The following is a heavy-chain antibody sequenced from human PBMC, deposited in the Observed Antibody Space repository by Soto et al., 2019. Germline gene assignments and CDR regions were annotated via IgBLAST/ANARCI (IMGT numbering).Heavy chain of an antibody. D-gene: IGHD3-10*01. V-gene: IGHV3-30*18. CDR2: ISYDGSNK. J-gene: IGHJ6*03. CDR1: GFTFSSYG. Sequence: GGSLRLSCAASGFTFSSYGMRWVRQAPGKGLEWVAVISYDGSNKYYADSVKGRFTISRDNSKNTLYLQMNSLRAEDTAVYYCAKDALRKGYGSGSYYPKYYYYYMDVWCKGTTVTV. CDR3: AKDALRKGYGSGSYYPKYYYYYMDV.